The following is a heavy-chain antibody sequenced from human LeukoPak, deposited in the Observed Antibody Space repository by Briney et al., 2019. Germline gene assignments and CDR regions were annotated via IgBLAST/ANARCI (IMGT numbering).Heavy chain of an antibody. CDR2: IYPGDSDT. V-gene: IGHV5-51*01. D-gene: IGHD2/OR15-2a*01. CDR1: GYSFADSW. Sequence: GESLKISCKGSGYSFADSWVAWVRQMPGQGLEWMGIIYPGDSDTRYSPSFQGQVTISADKSISTAYLQWSSLKASDTAMYYCARQRGGKSMRFDPGGQGTLVTVP. J-gene: IGHJ5*02. CDR3: ARQRGGKSMRFDP.